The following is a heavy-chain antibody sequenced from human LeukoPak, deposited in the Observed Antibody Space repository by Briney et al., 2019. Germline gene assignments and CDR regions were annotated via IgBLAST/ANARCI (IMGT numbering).Heavy chain of an antibody. CDR1: GFTFGNYP. CDR2: INHSGST. J-gene: IGHJ4*02. Sequence: PGGSLRLSCTASGFTFGNYPMSWFRQAPGKGLERIGEINHSGSTHYNPSLKSRVTISLDTSKNQFSLKLSSVTAADTAVYYCASTERCSTTCPLDYWGQGTLVTVSS. D-gene: IGHD2-2*01. CDR3: ASTERCSTTCPLDY. V-gene: IGHV4-34*01.